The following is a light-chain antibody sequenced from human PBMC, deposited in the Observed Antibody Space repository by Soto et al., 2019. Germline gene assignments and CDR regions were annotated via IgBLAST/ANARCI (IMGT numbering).Light chain of an antibody. CDR2: AAS. CDR3: QQYGSSPYT. CDR1: QSVSSNY. V-gene: IGKV3-20*01. Sequence: EIVLTQSPGPLSLSPGERATLSCRASQSVSSNYLAWYQQKPGQAPRLLIFAASSRATGIPDRFSCSGSGTDFTLTISSLEPEDFAVYYCQQYGSSPYTFGPGTKLEIK. J-gene: IGKJ2*01.